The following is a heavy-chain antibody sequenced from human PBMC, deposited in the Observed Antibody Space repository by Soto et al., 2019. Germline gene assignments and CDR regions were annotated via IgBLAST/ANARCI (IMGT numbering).Heavy chain of an antibody. V-gene: IGHV4-59*01. J-gene: IGHJ6*02. CDR2: IYYSGST. Sequence: SETLSLTCTVSGGSISSYYWSWIRQPPGKGLEWIGYIYYSGSTNYNPSLKSRVTISVDTSKNQFSLKLSSVTAADTAVYYCARVRTYYDILTGYSYYYYGMDVWGQGTTGTVSS. CDR1: GGSISSYY. CDR3: ARVRTYYDILTGYSYYYYGMDV. D-gene: IGHD3-9*01.